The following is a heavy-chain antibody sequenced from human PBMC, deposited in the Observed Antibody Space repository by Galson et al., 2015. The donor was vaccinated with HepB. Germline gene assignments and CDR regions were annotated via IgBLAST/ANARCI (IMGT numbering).Heavy chain of an antibody. V-gene: IGHV3-21*01. CDR1: RFIFSNYN. CDR3: AKDGAGGLQNYFVYGMDV. Sequence: SLRLSCAVPRFIFSNYNMNWARQPPGKGLEWVSSISSHSDYIHYADSVKGRFTISRDNSKNTLYLQMNSLRPEDTAVFYCAKDGAGGLQNYFVYGMDVWGQGTPVIVSS. D-gene: IGHD2/OR15-2a*01. CDR2: ISSHSDYI. J-gene: IGHJ6*02.